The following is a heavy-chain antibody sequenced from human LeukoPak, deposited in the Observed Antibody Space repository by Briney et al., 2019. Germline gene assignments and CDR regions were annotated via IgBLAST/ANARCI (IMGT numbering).Heavy chain of an antibody. CDR2: INPSGGST. CDR3: ATKRRWWTFDY. Sequence: ASVKVSCKASGYTFTSYYMHWVRQAPGQGLEWMGIINPSGGSTSYAQKFQGRVTMTRDTSTSTVYMELSSLRSEDTAVYYCATKRRWWTFDYWGQGTLVTVSS. D-gene: IGHD2-15*01. V-gene: IGHV1-46*01. CDR1: GYTFTSYY. J-gene: IGHJ4*02.